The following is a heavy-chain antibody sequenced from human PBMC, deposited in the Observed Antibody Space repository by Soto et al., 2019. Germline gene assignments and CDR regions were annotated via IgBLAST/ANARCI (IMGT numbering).Heavy chain of an antibody. V-gene: IGHV5-10-1*03. CDR1: GYTFFSFW. J-gene: IGHJ4*02. CDR2: IDPGDSSA. CDR3: ARRYCTRADCYSDS. Sequence: EVRLVQSGAEVKKAGESLRNSCHGSGYTFFSFWIVWVRQVPGKGLEWVGRIDPGDSSATYSPTFQGHVTISADRSTRSAYLQWRSLRASDTAIYFCARRYCTRADCYSDSWGQGSLVTVSS. D-gene: IGHD2-8*01.